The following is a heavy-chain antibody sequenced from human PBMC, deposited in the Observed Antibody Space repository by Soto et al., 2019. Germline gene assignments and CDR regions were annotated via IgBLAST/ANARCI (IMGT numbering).Heavy chain of an antibody. CDR2: IHSTRSP. CDR3: ARSPAYGDYANLDT. D-gene: IGHD4-17*01. CDR1: GDSVSKYY. Sequence: SETLSLTCTVSGDSVSKYYWNWIRQPAGKGLEWIGRIHSTRSPNYNPSLKSRVTMSVDTSKNQFSLKLNLTSVTAADTAVYYCARSPAYGDYANLDTWGQGTLVT. J-gene: IGHJ5*02. V-gene: IGHV4-4*07.